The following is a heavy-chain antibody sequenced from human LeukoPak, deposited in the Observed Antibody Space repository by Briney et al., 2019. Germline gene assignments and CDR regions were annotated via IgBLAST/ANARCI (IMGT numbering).Heavy chain of an antibody. CDR1: GYSISSGYY. CDR2: IYHSGST. Sequence: SETLSLTCAVSGYSISSGYYWGWIRQPPGKGLEWIGSIYHSGSTYYNPSLKSRVTISVDTSKNQFSLKLSSVTAADTAVYYCARAHVLRLLEWAANFDYWGQGTLVTVSS. D-gene: IGHD3-3*01. CDR3: ARAHVLRLLEWAANFDY. V-gene: IGHV4-38-2*01. J-gene: IGHJ4*02.